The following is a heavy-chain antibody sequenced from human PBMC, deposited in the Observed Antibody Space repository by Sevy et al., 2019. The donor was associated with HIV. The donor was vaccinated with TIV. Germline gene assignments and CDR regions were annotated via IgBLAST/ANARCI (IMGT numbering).Heavy chain of an antibody. V-gene: IGHV1-18*01. Sequence: ASVKVSCKASGYTFSSYGINWVRQAPGQGLEWMGWISVYNGNTNYAQKFQGRVTMTTDTSTNTAYMELRSLRSEDTAVYYCARGRGRGIAVAGEHYWGQGTLVTVSS. J-gene: IGHJ4*02. CDR1: GYTFSSYG. D-gene: IGHD6-19*01. CDR3: ARGRGRGIAVAGEHY. CDR2: ISVYNGNT.